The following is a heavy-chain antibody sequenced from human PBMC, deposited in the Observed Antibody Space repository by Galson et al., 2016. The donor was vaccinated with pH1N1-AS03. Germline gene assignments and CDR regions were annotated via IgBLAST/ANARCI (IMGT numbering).Heavy chain of an antibody. CDR2: IYFSGRT. CDR3: ARVRSEWLGVNSSWYGIDS. Sequence: ETLSLTCTVSAGSISTYYWTRIRQPPGRGLEWIGYIYFSGRTNCSPSLKSRANISLDRSRNQFSLNLNSVTAADTAVYYCARVRSEWLGVNSSWYGIDSWGQGTLVTVSS. CDR1: AGSISTYY. V-gene: IGHV4-59*01. J-gene: IGHJ4*02. D-gene: IGHD2-2*01.